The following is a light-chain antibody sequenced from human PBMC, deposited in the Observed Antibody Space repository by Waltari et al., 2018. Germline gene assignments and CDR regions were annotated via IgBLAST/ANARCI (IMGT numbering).Light chain of an antibody. CDR3: MQALQTPYT. V-gene: IGKV2-28*01. J-gene: IGKJ2*01. CDR2: LGS. CDR1: QSLLYSNGYSY. Sequence: IVMTQSSPSLTVTPGEPASISRWSSQSLLYSNGYSYLDWYLQNPGQSPQVLVYLGSNRASGVPDRFSGSGSGTDFTLKISRVEAEDVGVYYCMQALQTPYTFGQGTKLEIK.